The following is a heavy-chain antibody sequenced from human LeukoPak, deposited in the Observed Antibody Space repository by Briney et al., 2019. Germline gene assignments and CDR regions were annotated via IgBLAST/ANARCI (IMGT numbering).Heavy chain of an antibody. CDR2: INPNSGGT. Sequence: EASVKVSCKASGYTFTGYYMHWVRQAPGQGLEWMGRINPNSGGTNYAQKFQGRVTMTRDTSISTAYMEQSRLRSDDTAVYYCARGYYYDSSGYFGIFDYWGQGTLVTVSS. CDR1: GYTFTGYY. V-gene: IGHV1-2*06. D-gene: IGHD3-22*01. CDR3: ARGYYYDSSGYFGIFDY. J-gene: IGHJ4*02.